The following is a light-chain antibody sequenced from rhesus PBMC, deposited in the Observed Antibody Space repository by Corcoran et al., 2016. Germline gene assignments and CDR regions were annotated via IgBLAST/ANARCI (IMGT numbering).Light chain of an antibody. V-gene: IGLV1-64*01. CDR1: SSNIGGYD. J-gene: IGLJ1*01. Sequence: QSVLTQPPSVSGAPGQKVTISCTGSSSNIGGYDVHWYQQLPGTAPKLLIYDNNKRPSGISDRFSGSKSGTSASLAITGLQTEHEAAYYCQSYDSSLNAYIFGAGTRLTVL. CDR2: DNN. CDR3: QSYDSSLNAYI.